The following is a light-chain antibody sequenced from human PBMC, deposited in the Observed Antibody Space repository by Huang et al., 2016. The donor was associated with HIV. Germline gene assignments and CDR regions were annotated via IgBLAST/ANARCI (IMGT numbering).Light chain of an antibody. J-gene: IGKJ5*01. V-gene: IGKV1-16*02. Sequence: DIQMTQSPSSLSASVGDRVTITCRASQGISHYLAWFQQKPGKAPKPLIYCASSLHSGVPSKFSGSGSGTDFTLIISSLQPEDFVTYYCQQYDSYPMTFGQGTRLDIK. CDR1: QGISHY. CDR3: QQYDSYPMT. CDR2: CAS.